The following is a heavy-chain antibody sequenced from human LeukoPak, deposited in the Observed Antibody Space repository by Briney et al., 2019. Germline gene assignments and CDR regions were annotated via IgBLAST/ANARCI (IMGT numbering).Heavy chain of an antibody. D-gene: IGHD6-13*01. J-gene: IGHJ4*02. Sequence: GGSLRLSCAASGFTFSGSAMHWVRQASGKGLEWVGRIRSKANSYATAYAASVKGRFTISRDDSKNTAYLQMNSLKTEDTAVYYCTRGSSSRIPRFDYWGQGTLVTVSS. V-gene: IGHV3-73*01. CDR2: IRSKANSYAT. CDR1: GFTFSGSA. CDR3: TRGSSSRIPRFDY.